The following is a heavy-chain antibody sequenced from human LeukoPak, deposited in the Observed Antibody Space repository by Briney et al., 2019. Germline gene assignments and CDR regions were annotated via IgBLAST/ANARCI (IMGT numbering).Heavy chain of an antibody. CDR2: IRYDGSNK. D-gene: IGHD4-17*01. Sequence: GGSLRLSCAASGFTFSNFGMHWVRQAPGKGLEWVAFIRYDGSNKYYADSVKGRFTISRDNSRNTLYLQMNSLRADDTAVYYCAKDISDYGDHYVHDYWGQGTLVIVSS. J-gene: IGHJ4*02. CDR3: AKDISDYGDHYVHDY. CDR1: GFTFSNFG. V-gene: IGHV3-30*02.